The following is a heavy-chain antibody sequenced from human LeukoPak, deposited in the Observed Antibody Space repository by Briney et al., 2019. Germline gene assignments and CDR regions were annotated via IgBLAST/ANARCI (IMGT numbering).Heavy chain of an antibody. V-gene: IGHV4-39*01. CDR1: GGSINSGTYY. CDR2: MYHDGRT. CDR3: AVYSRYRNWFDP. J-gene: IGHJ5*02. Sequence: PSETLSLTCTVSGGSINSGTYYWGWIRQPAGKGLEWIASMYHDGRTSYNPSLKSRVTISVDTSKNQFSLKLSSVTAADTAVYYCAVYSRYRNWFDPWGQGTLVTVSS. D-gene: IGHD5-12*01.